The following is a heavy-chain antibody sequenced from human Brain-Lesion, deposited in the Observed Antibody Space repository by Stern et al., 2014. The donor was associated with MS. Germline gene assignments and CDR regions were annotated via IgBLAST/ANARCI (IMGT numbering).Heavy chain of an antibody. CDR3: ARGRVVPGFQYYATDV. CDR1: GGSISSGGYY. J-gene: IGHJ6*02. Sequence: VQLVQSGPGLVKPSQTLSLSCTVSGGSISSGGYYWSWIRQPAGKGLEWIGRIFNSGSTSYNPSLKSRGTLSIDTSQNQVSPGLTPMTAADTAVYYCARGRVVPGFQYYATDVWGQGTTVIVSS. CDR2: IFNSGST. V-gene: IGHV4-61*02. D-gene: IGHD2-2*01.